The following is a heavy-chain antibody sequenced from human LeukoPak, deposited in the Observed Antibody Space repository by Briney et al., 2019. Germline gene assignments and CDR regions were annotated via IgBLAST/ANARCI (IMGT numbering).Heavy chain of an antibody. D-gene: IGHD2-15*01. CDR3: AITDIVVVVAATWSHNWFDP. Sequence: SETLSLTCTVSGGSISSSSYYWGWIRQPPGKGLEWIGSIYYSGSTYYNPSLESRVTISVDTSKNQFSLKLSSVTAADTAVYYCAITDIVVVVAATWSHNWFDPWGQGTLVTVSS. CDR1: GGSISSSSYY. J-gene: IGHJ5*02. V-gene: IGHV4-39*01. CDR2: IYYSGST.